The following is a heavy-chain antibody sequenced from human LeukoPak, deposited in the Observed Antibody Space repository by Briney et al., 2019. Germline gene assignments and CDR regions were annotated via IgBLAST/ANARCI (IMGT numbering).Heavy chain of an antibody. CDR2: IYTRGRT. CDR1: GGSISSGSYY. D-gene: IGHD6-13*01. CDR3: ARLHRVAAAVFWFDP. Sequence: PSETLSLTCTVAGGSISSGSYYWSWIRQPAGKGLEWIGRIYTRGRTNYNPSLKSRVTISVDTSKNQFSLKLSSVTAADTAVYYCARLHRVAAAVFWFDPWGQGTLVTVSS. V-gene: IGHV4-61*02. J-gene: IGHJ5*02.